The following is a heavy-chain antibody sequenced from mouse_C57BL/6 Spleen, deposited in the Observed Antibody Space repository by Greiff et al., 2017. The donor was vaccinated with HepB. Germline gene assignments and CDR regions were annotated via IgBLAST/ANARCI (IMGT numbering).Heavy chain of an antibody. D-gene: IGHD4-1*02. J-gene: IGHJ1*03. Sequence: VQLQQPGAELVMPGASVKLSCKASGYTFTSYWMHWVKQRPGQGLEWIGEIDPSDSYTNYNQKFKGKSTLTVDKSSSTAYMQLSSLTSEDSAVYYCARKSQLGRGWYFDVWGTGTTVTVSS. CDR1: GYTFTSYW. V-gene: IGHV1-69*01. CDR3: ARKSQLGRGWYFDV. CDR2: IDPSDSYT.